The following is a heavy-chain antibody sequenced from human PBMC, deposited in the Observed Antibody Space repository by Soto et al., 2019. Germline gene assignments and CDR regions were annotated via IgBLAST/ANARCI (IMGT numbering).Heavy chain of an antibody. CDR3: AGGYGYSGALDY. D-gene: IGHD5-12*01. CDR2: IIPIFSTA. V-gene: IGHV1-69*06. CDR1: GGTFGSYS. Sequence: QVQLVQSGAEVKRPASSVKVACKASGGTFGSYSIAWLRQAPGQGLEWMGYIIPIFSTANYAQKFKGRVTISADRSTSTTYMELISLTSEVTAVYYCAGGYGYSGALDYWGQGTQVTVSS. J-gene: IGHJ4*02.